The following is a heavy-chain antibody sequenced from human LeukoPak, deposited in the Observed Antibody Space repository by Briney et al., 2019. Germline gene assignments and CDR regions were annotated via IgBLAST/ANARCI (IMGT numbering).Heavy chain of an antibody. D-gene: IGHD2-15*01. CDR1: GGSFSGYY. CDR3: ARRSTRYYYYYGMDV. V-gene: IGHV4-34*01. Sequence: SETLSLPCAVYGGSFSGYYWSWIRQPPGKGLEWIGEINHSGSTNYNPSFKSRVTISVDTSKNQFSLKLSSVTAADTAVYYCARRSTRYYYYYGMDVWGKGTTVTVSS. CDR2: INHSGST. J-gene: IGHJ6*04.